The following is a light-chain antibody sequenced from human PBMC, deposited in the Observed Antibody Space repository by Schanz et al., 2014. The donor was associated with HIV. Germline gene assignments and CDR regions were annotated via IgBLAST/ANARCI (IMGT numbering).Light chain of an antibody. V-gene: IGKV1-5*03. CDR1: QNIANW. CDR2: QAS. J-gene: IGKJ5*01. CDR3: LQHNTYPLS. Sequence: DILMTQSPASLSASVGDTVTLTCRASQNIANWLTWYQQKPGKAPNLLIYQASTLKSGVPSRFIGSGSGTEFTLTISSLQPEDFASYYCLQHNTYPLSFGQGTRLDIK.